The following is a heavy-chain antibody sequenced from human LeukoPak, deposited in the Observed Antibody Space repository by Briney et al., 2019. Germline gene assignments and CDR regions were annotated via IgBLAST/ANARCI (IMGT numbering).Heavy chain of an antibody. D-gene: IGHD6-25*01. V-gene: IGHV4-34*01. J-gene: IGHJ5*02. Sequence: SETLSLTCAVYGGSFSGYSWNWIRQPPGKGLEWIGEIDHGGSANYNPSLKSRVTISVDTSKNQFSLRLSSLTAADTAVYYCARGRVVAASSRSWGQGTLVTVSS. CDR3: ARGRVVAASSRS. CDR1: GGSFSGYS. CDR2: IDHGGSA.